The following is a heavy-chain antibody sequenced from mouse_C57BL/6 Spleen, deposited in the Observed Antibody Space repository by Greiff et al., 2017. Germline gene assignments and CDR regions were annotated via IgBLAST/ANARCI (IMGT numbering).Heavy chain of an antibody. Sequence: ESGPGLVKPSQSLSLTCSVTGYSITSGYYWNWIRQFPGNKLEWMGYISYDGSNNYNPSLKNRNSITRDTSKNQFFLKLNSVTTEDTATYYCAREYYGCSYEEVFDYWPQGTTHTVPS. D-gene: IGHD1-1*01. CDR2: ISYDGSN. V-gene: IGHV3-6*01. J-gene: IGHJ2*01. CDR3: AREYYGCSYEEVFDY. CDR1: GYSITSGYY.